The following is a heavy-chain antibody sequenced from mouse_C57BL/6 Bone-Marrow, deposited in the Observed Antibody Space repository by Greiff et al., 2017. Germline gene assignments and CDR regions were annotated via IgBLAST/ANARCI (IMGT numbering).Heavy chain of an antibody. V-gene: IGHV5-9*01. D-gene: IGHD2-3*01. CDR2: ISGGGGNT. CDR3: ARWLLRNWYFDV. CDR1: GFTFSSYT. Sequence: DVMLVESGGGLVKPGGSLKLSCAASGFTFSSYTMSWVRQTPEKRLEWVATISGGGGNTYYPDSVKGRFTIARDNAKNTLYLQISSLRSEDTALYYSARWLLRNWYFDVWGTGTTVTVSS. J-gene: IGHJ1*03.